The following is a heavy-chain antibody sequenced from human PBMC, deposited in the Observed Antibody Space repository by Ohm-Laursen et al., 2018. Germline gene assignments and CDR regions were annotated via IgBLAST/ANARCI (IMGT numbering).Heavy chain of an antibody. V-gene: IGHV3-48*01. Sequence: SLRLSCTASGFTFSSYHINRVRQAPGKGLEWVSFISSASTTIYYADSVKGRFTISRDNAKNTVYMQMDSLRAEDRAVYYCARDRKNGDSGYGMDVWGRGTTVTVSS. CDR1: GFTFSSYH. D-gene: IGHD4-17*01. CDR2: ISSASTTI. J-gene: IGHJ6*02. CDR3: ARDRKNGDSGYGMDV.